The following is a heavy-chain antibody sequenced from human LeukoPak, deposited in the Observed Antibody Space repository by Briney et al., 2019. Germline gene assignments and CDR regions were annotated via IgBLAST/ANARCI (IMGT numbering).Heavy chain of an antibody. CDR1: GYTFTGYY. CDR3: ARWYYYDSSGYYYVGYFDY. CDR2: INPNSGGT. J-gene: IGHJ4*02. D-gene: IGHD3-22*01. Sequence: GASVKVSCKASGYTFTGYYMHWVRQAPGQGLEWMGWINPNSGGTNYAQKFQGRVTMTRDTSISTAYMELSRLRSDDTAVYYCARWYYYDSSGYYYVGYFDYWGQGTLVTVSS. V-gene: IGHV1-2*02.